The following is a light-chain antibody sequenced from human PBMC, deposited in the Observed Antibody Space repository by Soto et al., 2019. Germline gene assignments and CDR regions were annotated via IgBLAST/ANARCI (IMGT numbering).Light chain of an antibody. Sequence: IEVVQSKSALSASVGDTVTITARASQGIRSWLAWYQQKXEKAPKXXIYAASSLQTGVLSRFSGSGSGTDFTLTISRLQPADFATLHCHPYNSYTWPFGQGTTVDNK. CDR3: HPYNSYTWP. V-gene: IGKV1D-16*01. J-gene: IGKJ1*01. CDR2: AAS. CDR1: QGIRSW.